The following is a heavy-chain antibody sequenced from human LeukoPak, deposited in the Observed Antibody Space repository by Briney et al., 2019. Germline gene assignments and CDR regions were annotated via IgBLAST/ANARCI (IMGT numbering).Heavy chain of an antibody. CDR3: TRYSGSDWRWFDP. V-gene: IGHV1-8*02. CDR2: MNPNSGNT. J-gene: IGHJ5*02. D-gene: IGHD1-26*01. Sequence: ASVKVSCKASGYTFTSYGISWVRQATGQGLEWMGWMNPNSGNTGYAQKFQGRVTMTRNTSISTAYMELSSLRSEDTAVYYCTRYSGSDWRWFDPWGQGTLVTVSS. CDR1: GYTFTSYG.